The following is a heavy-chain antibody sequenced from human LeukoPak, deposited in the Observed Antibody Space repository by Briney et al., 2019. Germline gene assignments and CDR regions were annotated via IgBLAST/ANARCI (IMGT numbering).Heavy chain of an antibody. CDR1: GFTFSSYA. CDR2: ISGSGGST. Sequence: GGSLRLSCAASGFTFSSYAMSWVRQAPGKGLEWVSAISGSGGSTYYADSVKRRITISRDNSKNTLYLQMNSLISEDTAVYYCAKDSRYSSSWYYYYYYMDVWGKGTTVTVSS. D-gene: IGHD6-13*01. V-gene: IGHV3-23*01. CDR3: AKDSRYSSSWYYYYYYMDV. J-gene: IGHJ6*03.